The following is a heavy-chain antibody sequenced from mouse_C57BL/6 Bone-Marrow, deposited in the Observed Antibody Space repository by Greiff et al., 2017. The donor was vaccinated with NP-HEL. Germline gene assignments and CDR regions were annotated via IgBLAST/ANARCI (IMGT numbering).Heavy chain of an antibody. D-gene: IGHD1-1*01. Sequence: QVQLQQSGAELMKPGASVKLSCKATGYTFTGYWIEWVKQRPGHGLEWIGEILPGSGNTNYNEKFKGKATFTADTSSNTAYMQLSRLTTEDSAIYYWARKDYYGSSVDYWGQGTSVTVSS. V-gene: IGHV1-9*01. J-gene: IGHJ4*01. CDR1: GYTFTGYW. CDR3: ARKDYYGSSVDY. CDR2: ILPGSGNT.